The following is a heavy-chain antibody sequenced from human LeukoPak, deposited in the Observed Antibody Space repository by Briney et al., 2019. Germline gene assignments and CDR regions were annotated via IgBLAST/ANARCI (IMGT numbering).Heavy chain of an antibody. Sequence: SVKVSCKASGGTFSSYAISWVRQAPGQGLEWMGGIIPIFGTTNYAQKFQSRVTITADESTSTAYTELSSLRSEDTAVYYCARDPGGRDGYNPLDYWGQGTLVTVSS. CDR1: GGTFSSYA. J-gene: IGHJ4*02. CDR2: IIPIFGTT. CDR3: ARDPGGRDGYNPLDY. V-gene: IGHV1-69*13. D-gene: IGHD5-24*01.